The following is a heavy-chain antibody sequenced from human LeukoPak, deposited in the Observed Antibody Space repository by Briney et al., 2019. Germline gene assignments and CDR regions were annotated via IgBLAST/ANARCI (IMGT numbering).Heavy chain of an antibody. V-gene: IGHV3-21*01. CDR3: TTDLNARGNYYDSSGYVSTIDY. J-gene: IGHJ4*02. D-gene: IGHD3-22*01. Sequence: GGSLRLSCAASGFTFSSYSMNWVRQAPGKGLEWVSSISSSSSYIYYADSVKGRFTISRDNAKNSLYLQMNSLRAEDTAVYYCTTDLNARGNYYDSSGYVSTIDYWGQGTLVTVSS. CDR1: GFTFSSYS. CDR2: ISSSSSYI.